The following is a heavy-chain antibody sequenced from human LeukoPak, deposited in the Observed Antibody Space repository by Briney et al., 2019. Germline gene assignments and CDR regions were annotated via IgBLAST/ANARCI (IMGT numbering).Heavy chain of an antibody. CDR1: GGSISSGSYY. V-gene: IGHV4-61*02. CDR2: IYTSGST. D-gene: IGHD6-13*01. Sequence: SETLSLTCTVSGGSISSGSYYWSWIRQPAGKGLEWIGRIYTSGSTNYNPSLKSRVTISVDTSKNQFSLKLSSVTAADTAVYYCARDNDVHSSSWPRFDYWGQGTLVTVSS. CDR3: ARDNDVHSSSWPRFDY. J-gene: IGHJ4*02.